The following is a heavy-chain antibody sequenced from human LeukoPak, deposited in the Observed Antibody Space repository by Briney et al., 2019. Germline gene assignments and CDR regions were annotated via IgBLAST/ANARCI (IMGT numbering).Heavy chain of an antibody. CDR1: GFTFSSYG. CDR3: AKERRIAARPLDY. D-gene: IGHD6-6*01. J-gene: IGHJ4*02. CDR2: IRYDGSNK. V-gene: IGHV3-30*02. Sequence: GGSLRLSCAASGFTFSSYGMHWVRQAPGKGLEWVAFIRYDGSNKYYADSVKGRFTISRDNSKNTLYLQMNSLRAEDTAVYYCAKERRIAARPLDYWGQGTLVTVSS.